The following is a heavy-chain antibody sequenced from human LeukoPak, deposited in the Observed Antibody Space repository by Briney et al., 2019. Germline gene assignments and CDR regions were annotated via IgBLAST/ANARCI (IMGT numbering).Heavy chain of an antibody. CDR1: GLTFSTYG. CDR3: ARDGGYTSGGSCNNWFDP. J-gene: IGHJ5*02. V-gene: IGHV3-21*04. Sequence: GGSLRLSCVASGLTFSTYGMNWVRQAPGKGLEWVSSISSSSSSIYYADSVKGRFTISRDNAKNSPYLQMNSLRAHYTAVYYCARDGGYTSGGSCNNWFDPWGQGTLVTVSS. CDR2: ISSSSSSI. D-gene: IGHD2-15*01.